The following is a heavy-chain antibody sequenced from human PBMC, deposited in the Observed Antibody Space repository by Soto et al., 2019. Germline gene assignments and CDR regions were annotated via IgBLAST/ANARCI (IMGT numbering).Heavy chain of an antibody. CDR1: GYTFTGYY. CDR2: INANNGGT. J-gene: IGHJ5*02. CDR3: ARDAQTYYDSSGYPYAPDWFDP. Sequence: GASVKVSCKASGYTFTGYYMHWVRQAPGQGLEWMGWINANNGGTNYAQKLQGRVTMTTDTSTSTAYMELRSLRSDDTAVYYCARDAQTYYDSSGYPYAPDWFDPWGQGTLVTVSS. V-gene: IGHV1-18*04. D-gene: IGHD3-22*01.